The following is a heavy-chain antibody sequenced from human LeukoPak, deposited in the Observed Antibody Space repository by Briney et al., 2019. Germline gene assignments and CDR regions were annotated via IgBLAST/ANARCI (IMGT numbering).Heavy chain of an antibody. CDR1: GGSFSGYY. CDR2: INHSGST. CDR3: ARVIVGATSDFDY. J-gene: IGHJ4*02. D-gene: IGHD1-26*01. Sequence: SETLSLTCAVYGGSFSGYYWSWIRQPPGKGLEWIGEINHSGSTNYNPSLKSRVTISVDTSKNQSSLKLSSVAAADTAVYYCARVIVGATSDFDYWGQGTLVTVSS. V-gene: IGHV4-34*01.